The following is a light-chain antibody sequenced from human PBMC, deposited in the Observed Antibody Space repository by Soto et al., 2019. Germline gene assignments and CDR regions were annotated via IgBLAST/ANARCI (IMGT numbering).Light chain of an antibody. CDR3: QQYGSSPFT. CDR2: GAS. CDR1: QSVKNNY. J-gene: IGKJ3*01. Sequence: EIVLTQSPGTLSLSPGERATLSCRASQSVKNNYLVWYQQNPGQPPRLLIYGASSRATGIPDRFSGSGSGTDFILTISRLEPEDFAVYYCQQYGSSPFTFGPGTKVDIK. V-gene: IGKV3-20*01.